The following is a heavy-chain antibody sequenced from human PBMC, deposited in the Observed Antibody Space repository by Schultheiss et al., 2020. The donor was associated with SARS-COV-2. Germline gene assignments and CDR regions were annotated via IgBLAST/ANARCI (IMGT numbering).Heavy chain of an antibody. V-gene: IGHV6-1*01. CDR2: TYYRSKWYN. Sequence: SETLSLTCAISGDSVSSNSAAWNWIRQSPSRGLEWLGRTYYRSKWYNDYAVSVKSRITINPDTSKNQFSLQLNSVTPEDTAVYYCARSDAVAGTYYYGMDVWGQGTTVTVSS. CDR3: ARSDAVAGTYYYGMDV. D-gene: IGHD6-19*01. J-gene: IGHJ6*02. CDR1: GDSVSSNSAA.